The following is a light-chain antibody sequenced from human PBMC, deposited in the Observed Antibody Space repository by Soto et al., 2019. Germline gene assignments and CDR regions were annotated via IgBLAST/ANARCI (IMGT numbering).Light chain of an antibody. CDR3: QAYASNQNNSG. CDR1: SSNIGAGHE. V-gene: IGLV1-40*01. J-gene: IGLJ1*01. Sequence: QLVLTQPPSVSGAPGQRVTISCTGRSSNIGAGHEVHWDQHLTGTANKVLISETTNRPSGVPDRFSGSNSGTSVSLAITWLQAEDEADYYCQAYASNQNNSGFGSGTNVTVL. CDR2: ETT.